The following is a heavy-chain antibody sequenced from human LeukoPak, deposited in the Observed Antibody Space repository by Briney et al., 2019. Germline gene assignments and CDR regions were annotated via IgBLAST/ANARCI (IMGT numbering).Heavy chain of an antibody. CDR3: AGFTMTGPVIDY. Sequence: GGSLRPSCGASGFTFSSYGMHWVRQAPGKGLEWVAGISYDGSNIYYADSVRGRFTISRDNSKNTLYLQMNSLRAEDTAVFYCAGFTMTGPVIDYWGQGTLVTVSS. J-gene: IGHJ4*02. CDR2: ISYDGSNI. D-gene: IGHD3-22*01. V-gene: IGHV3-30*03. CDR1: GFTFSSYG.